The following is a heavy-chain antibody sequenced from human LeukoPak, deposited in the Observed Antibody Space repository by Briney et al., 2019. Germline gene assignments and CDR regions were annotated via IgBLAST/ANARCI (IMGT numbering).Heavy chain of an antibody. CDR1: GGSISSYY. Sequence: SETLFLTCTVSGGSISSYYWSWIRQPAGKGLEWIGRIYTSGSTNYNPSLKSRVTMSVDTSKNQFSLELSSVTAADTAVYYCAREWTDYYDGSGYGMDVWGQGTTVTVSS. CDR2: IYTSGST. CDR3: AREWTDYYDGSGYGMDV. D-gene: IGHD3-22*01. V-gene: IGHV4-4*07. J-gene: IGHJ6*02.